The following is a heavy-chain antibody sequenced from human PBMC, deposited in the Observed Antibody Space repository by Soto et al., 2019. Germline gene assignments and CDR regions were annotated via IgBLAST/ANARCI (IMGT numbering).Heavy chain of an antibody. CDR3: ARSYFDYYDSSGPMAFDI. CDR1: GGSISSGGYY. J-gene: IGHJ3*02. CDR2: IYYSGST. Sequence: SETLSLTCTVSGGSISSGGYYWSWIRQHPGKGLEWIGYIYYSGSTYYNPSLKSRVTISVDTSKNQFSLKLSSVTAADTAVYYCARSYFDYYDSSGPMAFDIWGQGTMVTVSS. V-gene: IGHV4-31*03. D-gene: IGHD3-22*01.